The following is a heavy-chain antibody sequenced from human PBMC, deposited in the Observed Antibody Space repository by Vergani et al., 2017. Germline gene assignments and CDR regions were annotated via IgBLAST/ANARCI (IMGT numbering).Heavy chain of an antibody. Sequence: QVQLQVSGPGLVKPSETLSLTCTVSGGSVSSGSYYWSWIRQPAGKGLEWIGYIYYSGSTNYNPSLKSRVTISVDTSKNQFSLKLSSVTAADTAVYYCARAQIAAAASWGGSMDVWGKGTTVTVSS. CDR2: IYYSGST. V-gene: IGHV4-61*10. CDR3: ARAQIAAAASWGGSMDV. J-gene: IGHJ6*03. D-gene: IGHD6-13*01. CDR1: GGSVSSGSYY.